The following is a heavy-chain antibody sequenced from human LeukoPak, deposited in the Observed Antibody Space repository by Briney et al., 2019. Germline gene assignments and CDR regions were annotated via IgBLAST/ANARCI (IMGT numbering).Heavy chain of an antibody. J-gene: IGHJ4*02. D-gene: IGHD3-16*02. CDR1: GYTFTSYG. V-gene: IGHV1-18*01. CDR2: ISAYNGNT. Sequence: ASVKVSCKASGYTFTSYGISWVRQAPGQGLEWMGWISAYNGNTNYAQKLQGRVTMTTDTSTSTAYMELRSLRSDDTAVYYCARDNDYFWGSYRAQDYWGQGTLVTVSS. CDR3: ARDNDYFWGSYRAQDY.